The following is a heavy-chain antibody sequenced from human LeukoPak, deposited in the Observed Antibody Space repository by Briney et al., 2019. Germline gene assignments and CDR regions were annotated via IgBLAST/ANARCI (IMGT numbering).Heavy chain of an antibody. CDR1: GGSISSYY. CDR3: ARTMVRGVIIRYYYYMDV. CDR2: IYYSGST. J-gene: IGHJ6*03. V-gene: IGHV4-59*01. Sequence: PSETLSLTCTVSGGSISSYYWSWIRQPPGKGLEWIGYIYYSGSTNYNPSLKSRVTISVDTSKNQFSLKLSSVTAADTAVYYCARTMVRGVIIRYYYYMDVWGKGTTVTASS. D-gene: IGHD3-10*01.